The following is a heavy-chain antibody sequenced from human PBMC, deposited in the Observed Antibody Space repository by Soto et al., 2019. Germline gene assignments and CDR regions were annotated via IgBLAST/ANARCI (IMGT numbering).Heavy chain of an antibody. J-gene: IGHJ3*02. CDR3: AKVWDLELAYAFDI. Sequence: EVQLVESGGGLVQPVRSLRLSCAASGFTFDDYAMHWVRQAPGKGLEWVAGLTWNSGSIAYADSVKGRFTISRDNAMNSLHLQLISVIPEDTALYYCAKVWDLELAYAFDIWGQWTMVTVSS. CDR1: GFTFDDYA. D-gene: IGHD1-26*01. V-gene: IGHV3-9*01. CDR2: LTWNSGSI.